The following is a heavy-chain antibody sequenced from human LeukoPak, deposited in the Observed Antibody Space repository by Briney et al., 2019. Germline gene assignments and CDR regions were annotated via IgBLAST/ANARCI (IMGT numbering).Heavy chain of an antibody. V-gene: IGHV4-4*09. Sequence: SETLSLSCTLSGGSFGPFSWSWVRQPPGKGLEWIGYIQASGDTSFNGALKSRVTFSLDTSKSEFSLTLRSVTAADTALYYCASLVRDRNDHSDYWGQGILVPVSS. CDR1: GGSFGPFS. J-gene: IGHJ4*02. CDR2: IQASGDT. D-gene: IGHD1-1*01. CDR3: ASLVRDRNDHSDY.